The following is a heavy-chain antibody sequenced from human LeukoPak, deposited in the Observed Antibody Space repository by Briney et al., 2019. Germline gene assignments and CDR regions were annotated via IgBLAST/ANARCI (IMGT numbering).Heavy chain of an antibody. V-gene: IGHV4-4*07. CDR1: GGSISSYY. J-gene: IGHJ4*02. Sequence: SETLSLTCTVSGGSISSYYWSWIRQPAGKGLEWIGRIYTSGSTNYNPSLKSRVTMSVDTSKNQFSLKLSSVTAADTAVYFCARGLPLGYCTYGVCYPPKHFDFWGQGTLVTVSS. CDR3: ARGLPLGYCTYGVCYPPKHFDF. D-gene: IGHD2-8*01. CDR2: IYTSGST.